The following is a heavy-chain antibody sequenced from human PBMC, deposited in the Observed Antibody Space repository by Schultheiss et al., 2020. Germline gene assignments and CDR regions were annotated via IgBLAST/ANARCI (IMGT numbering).Heavy chain of an antibody. Sequence: GGSLRLSCAASGFSFSNAWMSWVRQAPGKGLEWVSGISGSGGSTYYADSVKGRFTISRDNAKNSLYLQMNSLRAEDTAVYYCAREPIAAAGTTDYWGQGTLVTVSS. V-gene: IGHV3-23*01. J-gene: IGHJ4*02. CDR1: GFSFSNAW. CDR3: AREPIAAAGTTDY. D-gene: IGHD6-13*01. CDR2: ISGSGGST.